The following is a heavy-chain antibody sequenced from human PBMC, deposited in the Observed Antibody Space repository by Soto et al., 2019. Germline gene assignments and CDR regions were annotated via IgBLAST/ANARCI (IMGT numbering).Heavy chain of an antibody. D-gene: IGHD3-3*01. V-gene: IGHV4-30-4*01. CDR1: GGSISSGDYY. CDR2: IYYSGRT. CDR3: ARIVESDYTIDFDL. J-gene: IGHJ2*01. Sequence: QVPLQESGPGLVKPSQTLSLTCTVPGGSISSGDYYWSWIRQPPGKGLEWIGYIYYSGRTNYNPSLSSRVTISVDTSKNQFSLNLSSVTAADTAVYYCARIVESDYTIDFDLWGRGTLVTVSS.